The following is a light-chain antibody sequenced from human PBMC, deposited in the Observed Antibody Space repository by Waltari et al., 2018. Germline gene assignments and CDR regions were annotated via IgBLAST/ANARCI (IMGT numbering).Light chain of an antibody. V-gene: IGKV1-39*01. CDR1: RTVSTY. Sequence: IQLTQSPSSLSPSVGDRVTITCRAVRTVSTYLNWYQQKPGKAPKLLIYAASILQSGVPSRFSGSGSGTEFALTIASLQPEDSATYYCQQSFDSVFTFGPGTTVNV. J-gene: IGKJ3*01. CDR2: AAS. CDR3: QQSFDSVFT.